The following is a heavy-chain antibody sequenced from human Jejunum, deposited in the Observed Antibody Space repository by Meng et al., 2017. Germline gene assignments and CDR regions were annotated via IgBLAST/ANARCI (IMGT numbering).Heavy chain of an antibody. D-gene: IGHD6-6*01. CDR1: GGSFSGYY. CDR2: INHSGST. J-gene: IGHJ4*02. CDR3: ARGSIADRLSD. Sequence: QVQVQQWGAGLLKPSETLSLTCTVYGGSFSGYYWSWIRQPPGKGLEWIGEINHSGSTSYNPSLKSRVTMSLDTSKNQFSLELSSVTAADTAVYYCARGSIADRLSDWGQGTLVTASS. V-gene: IGHV4-34*01.